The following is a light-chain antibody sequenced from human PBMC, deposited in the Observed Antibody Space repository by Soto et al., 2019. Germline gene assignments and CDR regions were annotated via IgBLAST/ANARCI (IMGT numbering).Light chain of an antibody. CDR2: GAF. V-gene: IGKV3-20*01. CDR3: QHYDGSPRT. Sequence: ETVLTQSPGTVSLSPGERATLSCRTSQSVKSNYLAWYQQKPGQAPRLLIYGAFNRATGIPDRFSGSGSGTDFTLTISGLQPEDSAVYYCQHYDGSPRTFGQGTKLEIK. CDR1: QSVKSNY. J-gene: IGKJ2*01.